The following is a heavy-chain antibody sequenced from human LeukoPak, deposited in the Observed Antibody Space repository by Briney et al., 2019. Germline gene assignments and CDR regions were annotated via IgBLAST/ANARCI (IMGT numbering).Heavy chain of an antibody. CDR3: ARDYPLDWLYDN. CDR2: IKQDGSEK. Sequence: GGSLRLSCAASGFTFSSFWMSWVRQAPGKGLEWVANIKQDGSEKYYVDSVKGRFTIPRDNAKNSLYLQMNSLRAEDTAVYYCARDYPLDWLYDNWGQGTLVTVSS. CDR1: GFTFSSFW. D-gene: IGHD3-9*01. J-gene: IGHJ4*02. V-gene: IGHV3-7*01.